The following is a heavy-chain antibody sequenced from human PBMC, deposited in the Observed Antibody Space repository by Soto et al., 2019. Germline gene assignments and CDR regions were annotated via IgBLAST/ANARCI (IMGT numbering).Heavy chain of an antibody. J-gene: IGHJ5*01. V-gene: IGHV3-74*01. CDR1: GFTFSSDW. CDR2: INSDGSST. CDR3: VRSRSGGYYSWFDS. D-gene: IGHD3-10*01. Sequence: EVQVVESGGGLVQVGGSLRLSCVASGFTFSSDWMHWVRQAPGEGLVWVSRINSDGSSTSYADSVKGRFTISRDNAKKTLYLQMNDLRVEDTAVYYCVRSRSGGYYSWFDSWGQGTLVTVSS.